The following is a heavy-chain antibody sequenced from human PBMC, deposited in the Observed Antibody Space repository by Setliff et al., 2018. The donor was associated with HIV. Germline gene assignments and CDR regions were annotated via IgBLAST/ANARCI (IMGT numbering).Heavy chain of an antibody. CDR3: ARASPHSSGYQNFDY. Sequence: GASVKVSCKASGGAFSSYAISWVRQAPGQGLEWMGGIIPIFGTANYAQKFQGRVTITTDESTSTAYMELSSLRSEDTAVYYCARASPHSSGYQNFDYWGQGTLVTVSS. J-gene: IGHJ4*02. D-gene: IGHD3-22*01. V-gene: IGHV1-69*05. CDR2: IIPIFGTA. CDR1: GGAFSSYA.